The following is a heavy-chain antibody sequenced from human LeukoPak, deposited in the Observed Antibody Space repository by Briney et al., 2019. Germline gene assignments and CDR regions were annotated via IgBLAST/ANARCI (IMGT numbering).Heavy chain of an antibody. J-gene: IGHJ6*03. Sequence: PSETLSLTCAVYGGTFSGYYWSWIRQPPGKGLEWIGEINHSGSTNYNPSLKSRVTISVDTSKNQFSLKLSSVTAADTAVYYCARRRGAAMVAGYMDVWGKGTTVTVSS. V-gene: IGHV4-34*01. CDR3: ARRRGAAMVAGYMDV. CDR1: GGTFSGYY. D-gene: IGHD4/OR15-4a*01. CDR2: INHSGST.